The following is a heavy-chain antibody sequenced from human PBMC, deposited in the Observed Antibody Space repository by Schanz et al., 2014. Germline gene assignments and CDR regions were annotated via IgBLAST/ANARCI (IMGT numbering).Heavy chain of an antibody. CDR1: GYTFTGYY. Sequence: QVQLVQSGAEVKKPGASVKVSCKASGYTFTGYYMHWVRQAPGQGLEWMGRINPNSGRTNYAQKFQGRVTMTRDTSISTAYMELSRLRSDDTAVYYCAREGCSSTSCYPLDYWGQGSLVTVSS. CDR2: INPNSGRT. J-gene: IGHJ4*02. D-gene: IGHD2-2*01. V-gene: IGHV1-2*06. CDR3: AREGCSSTSCYPLDY.